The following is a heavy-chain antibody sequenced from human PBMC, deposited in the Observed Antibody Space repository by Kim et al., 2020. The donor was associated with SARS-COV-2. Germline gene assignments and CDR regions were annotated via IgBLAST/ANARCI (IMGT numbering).Heavy chain of an antibody. CDR3: ARDPPKGTSGWSA. D-gene: IGHD6-19*01. J-gene: IGHJ5*02. CDR2: ISENGDGT. CDR1: GFSFSGFA. V-gene: IGHV3-23*01. Sequence: GGSLRLSCTGAGFSFSGFAMSWVRHIPGKGLEWLSAISENGDGTYYADAVKGRLTISRDNSENTVYLQLYRLTVDDTAIYYCARDPPKGTSGWSAWGQG.